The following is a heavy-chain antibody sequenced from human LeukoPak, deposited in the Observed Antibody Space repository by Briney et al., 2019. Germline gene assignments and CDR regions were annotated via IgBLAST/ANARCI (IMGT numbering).Heavy chain of an antibody. J-gene: IGHJ4*02. D-gene: IGHD3-22*01. CDR1: GYTFTNYH. Sequence: ASVKVSCKASGYTFTNYHMHWVRQAPGQGLEWMGIINPSGGGTTYAQKFQGRVTMTRDTSTSTVYMELSSLRSEVTAVYYCARDSMESSGYYFPDHWGQGTLVTVSS. V-gene: IGHV1-46*01. CDR2: INPSGGGT. CDR3: ARDSMESSGYYFPDH.